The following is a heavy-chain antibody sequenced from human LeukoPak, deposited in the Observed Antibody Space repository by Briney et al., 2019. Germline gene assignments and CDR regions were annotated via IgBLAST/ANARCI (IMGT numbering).Heavy chain of an antibody. CDR1: GLTVSSSY. CDR3: ARAGVLGGLDY. V-gene: IGHV3-74*01. J-gene: IGHJ4*02. CDR2: INPGGSST. Sequence: PGGSLRLSCAASGLTVSSSYMSWVRQAPGKGLVWVSRINPGGSSTINADSVKGRFTISRDNAKNTLYLQMNSLRAEDTAVYYCARAGVLGGLDYWGQGTLVTVSS. D-gene: IGHD2/OR15-2a*01.